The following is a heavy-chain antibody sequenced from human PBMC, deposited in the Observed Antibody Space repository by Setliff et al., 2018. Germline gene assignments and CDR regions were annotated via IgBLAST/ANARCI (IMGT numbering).Heavy chain of an antibody. V-gene: IGHV1-46*01. J-gene: IGHJ3*02. CDR1: GYTFTSHY. CDR2: INPSSGRT. CDR3: ARDVFPYHYEGAFDI. Sequence: GASVKVSCKASGYTFTSHYMHWVRQAPGLRLERMGTINPSSGRTSYAQKFQGRVTMTRDTSTSTVYMDMSSLRSEDTAVYYCARDVFPYHYEGAFDIWGQGTMVTVSS. D-gene: IGHD3-22*01.